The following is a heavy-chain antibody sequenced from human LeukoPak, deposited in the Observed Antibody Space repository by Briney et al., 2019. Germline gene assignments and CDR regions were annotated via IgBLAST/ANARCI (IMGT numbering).Heavy chain of an antibody. CDR1: GGSISSSSYY. J-gene: IGHJ4*02. D-gene: IGHD2-2*01. CDR3: ARVGVVPADIDY. CDR2: IYYSGST. Sequence: PSETLSLTCTVSGGSISSSSYYWGWIRQPPGKGLEWIGSIYYSGSTYYNPSLKSRVTISVDTSKNQFSLKLSSVTAADTAVYYCARVGVVPADIDYWGQGTLVTVSS. V-gene: IGHV4-39*07.